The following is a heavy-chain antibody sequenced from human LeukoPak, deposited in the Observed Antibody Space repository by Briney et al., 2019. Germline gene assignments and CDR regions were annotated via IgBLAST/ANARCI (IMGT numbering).Heavy chain of an antibody. CDR3: ARGPLGDGYTYFDY. D-gene: IGHD3-16*01. J-gene: IGHJ4*02. V-gene: IGHV4-59*01. CDR1: GDSINIYY. CDR2: TSNAGNT. Sequence: SETLSLTCTVSGDSINIYYWSWVRQPPGKGLEWIGYTSNAGNTNYNPSLKSRVTMSVDTSKNQFSLKLSSVTAADTAVYYRARGPLGDGYTYFDYWGQGTLVTVSS.